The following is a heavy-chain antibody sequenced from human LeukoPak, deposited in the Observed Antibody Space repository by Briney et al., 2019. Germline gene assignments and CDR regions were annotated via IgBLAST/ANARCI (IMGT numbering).Heavy chain of an antibody. D-gene: IGHD1-1*01. V-gene: IGHV4-59*01. Sequence: KPSETLSLTCTVSGVSFSSYHWSWIRQPPGKGLEWIGYIHYSGSTNYNPSLESRVTISVDTSNKKVSLRLSSVTAADTAVYYCARDSERLFKVFDVRYYMDVWGKGTTVTVSS. J-gene: IGHJ6*03. CDR1: GVSFSSYH. CDR3: ARDSERLFKVFDVRYYMDV. CDR2: IHYSGST.